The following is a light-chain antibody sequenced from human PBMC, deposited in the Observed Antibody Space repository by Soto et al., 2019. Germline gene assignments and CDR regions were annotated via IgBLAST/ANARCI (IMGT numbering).Light chain of an antibody. CDR1: NIGSKS. J-gene: IGLJ1*01. CDR3: QVWDSSSDHLYV. V-gene: IGLV3-21*02. CDR2: DDS. Sequence: SYELTQPPSVSVAPGQTARITWGGNNIGSKSVHWYQQKPGQAPVLVVYDDSDRPSGIPERFSGSNSGNTATLTISRVAAGDEADYYCQVWDSSSDHLYVFGTGTKLTVL.